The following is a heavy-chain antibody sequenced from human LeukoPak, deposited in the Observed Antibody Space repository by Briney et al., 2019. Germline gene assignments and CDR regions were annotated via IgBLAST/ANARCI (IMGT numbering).Heavy chain of an antibody. CDR1: GFTFDDYG. J-gene: IGHJ3*02. D-gene: IGHD3-10*01. V-gene: IGHV3-30*03. Sequence: GGSLRLSCAASGFTFDDYGLSWVRQAPGKGLEWVAVISYDGSNKYYADSVKGRFTISRDNAKNSLYLQMNSLRAEDTAVYYCARNMVRGYEDAFDIWGQGTMVTVSS. CDR2: ISYDGSNK. CDR3: ARNMVRGYEDAFDI.